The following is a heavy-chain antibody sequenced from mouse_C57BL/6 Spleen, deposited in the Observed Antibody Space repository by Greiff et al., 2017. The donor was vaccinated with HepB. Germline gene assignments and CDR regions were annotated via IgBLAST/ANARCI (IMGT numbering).Heavy chain of an antibody. CDR1: GYSITSGYY. CDR3: GRGDGNAWFAY. V-gene: IGHV3-6*01. Sequence: EVQLQESGPGLVKPSQSLSLTCSVTGYSITSGYYWNWIRQFPGNKLEWMGYISYDGSNNYNPSLKNRISITRDTSKNQFFLKLNSVTTEDTATYYGGRGDGNAWFAYWGQGTLVTVSA. CDR2: ISYDGSN. D-gene: IGHD2-1*01. J-gene: IGHJ3*01.